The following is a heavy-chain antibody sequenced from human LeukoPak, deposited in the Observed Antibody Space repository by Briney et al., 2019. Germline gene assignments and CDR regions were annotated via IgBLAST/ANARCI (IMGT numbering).Heavy chain of an antibody. Sequence: GGSLRLSCAASGLTFSSYSMNWVRQAPGKGLEWVSYISSSSSTIYYADSVKGRFTISRDNAKNSLYLQMNSLRAEDTAVYYCARIGDRDYYDSSGSSAYWGQGTLVTVSS. J-gene: IGHJ4*02. V-gene: IGHV3-48*04. CDR1: GLTFSSYS. CDR2: ISSSSSTI. CDR3: ARIGDRDYYDSSGSSAY. D-gene: IGHD3-22*01.